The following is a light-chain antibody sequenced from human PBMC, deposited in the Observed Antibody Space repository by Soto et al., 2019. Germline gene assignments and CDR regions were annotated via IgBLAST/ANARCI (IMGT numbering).Light chain of an antibody. Sequence: QSALTQPASVSGSPGQSVTISCTGTSNDIGGYDFVSWYQQHPDKAPKLILYQVTDRPSGVSHRFSGSKSGNTASLTISGLQAEDEADYYCSSYTGSSNLYVLFGGGTKLPVL. CDR3: SSYTGSSNLYVL. V-gene: IGLV2-14*01. CDR1: SNDIGGYDF. J-gene: IGLJ2*01. CDR2: QVT.